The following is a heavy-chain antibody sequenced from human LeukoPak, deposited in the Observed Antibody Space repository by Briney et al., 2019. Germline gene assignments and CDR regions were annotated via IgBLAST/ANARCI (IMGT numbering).Heavy chain of an antibody. CDR2: IKQDGSEK. CDR1: GVTFSSYW. D-gene: IGHD1-1*01. V-gene: IGHV3-7*05. CDR3: AGGTGMDV. Sequence: GGSLRLSCTAFGVTFSSYWMSWVRQAPGKGLEWVAFIKQDGSEKYYVDFVKGRFSISRDNAKYSLYLQMNSLGADDTAVYYCAGGTGMDVWGQGTTVTVSS. J-gene: IGHJ6*02.